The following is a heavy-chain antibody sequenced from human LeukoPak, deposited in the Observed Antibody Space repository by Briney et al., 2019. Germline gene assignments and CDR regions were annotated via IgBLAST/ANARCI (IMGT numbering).Heavy chain of an antibody. Sequence: GGSLRLSCAASGFTFSSYAMHWVRQAPGKGLEWVAVISYDGSNKYYADSVKGRFTISRDNSKNTLYLQMNSLRAEDTAVYYYAREYSSSWYIAFDIWGQGTMVTVSS. CDR3: AREYSSSWYIAFDI. J-gene: IGHJ3*02. CDR2: ISYDGSNK. D-gene: IGHD6-13*01. V-gene: IGHV3-30-3*01. CDR1: GFTFSSYA.